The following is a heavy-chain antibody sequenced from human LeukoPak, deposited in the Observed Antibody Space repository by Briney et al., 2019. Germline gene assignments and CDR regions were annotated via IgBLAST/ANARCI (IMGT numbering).Heavy chain of an antibody. CDR3: ARVDSSGYPYYFDY. CDR1: GYTFTSYD. D-gene: IGHD3-22*01. J-gene: IGHJ4*02. Sequence: GASVKVSCKASGYTFTSYDINWVRQAPGQGLEWMGGIIPIFGTANYAQKFQGRVTITADKSTSTAYMELSSLRSEDTAVYYCARVDSSGYPYYFDYWGQGTLVTVSS. V-gene: IGHV1-69*06. CDR2: IIPIFGTA.